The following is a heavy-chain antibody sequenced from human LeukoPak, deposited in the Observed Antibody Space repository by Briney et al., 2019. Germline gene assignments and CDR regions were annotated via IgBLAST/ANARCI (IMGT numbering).Heavy chain of an antibody. V-gene: IGHV3-7*01. CDR2: INGDGRDK. CDR3: ARGVDSAIDW. J-gene: IGHJ4*02. Sequence: GGSLRLSCAASGFTFSTYDMSWFRQAPGKGLEWVANINGDGRDKYYVGSVRGRFTISRDNADNALYLQMNSLTGDDTAVYYCARGVDSAIDWWGQGTLVTVSS. CDR1: GFTFSTYD. D-gene: IGHD3-9*01.